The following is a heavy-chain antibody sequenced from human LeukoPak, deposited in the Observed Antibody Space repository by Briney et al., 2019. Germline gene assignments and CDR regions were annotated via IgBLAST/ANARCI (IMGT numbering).Heavy chain of an antibody. CDR1: GFTFSTYE. CDR2: ISSRGSAI. D-gene: IGHD1-14*01. J-gene: IGHJ3*02. CDR3: ARDTEPDAFDI. V-gene: IGHV3-48*03. Sequence: GGSLRLSCAASGFTFSTYEMNWVRQAPGKGLEWVSYISSRGSAIYYADSVKGRFTISRDIAKTSLYLQMNSLRAEDTAIYYCARDTEPDAFDIWGQGTMVTVSS.